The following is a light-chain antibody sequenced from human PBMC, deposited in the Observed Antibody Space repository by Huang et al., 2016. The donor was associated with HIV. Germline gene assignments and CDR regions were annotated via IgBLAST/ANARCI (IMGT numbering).Light chain of an antibody. CDR3: QQYSTYPYT. CDR2: DAA. Sequence: DIQMTQSPSTLSASVGDRVTITCRASQSINNWFAWSQQKEGRAPNLLIYDAATLENGVPSRFSCSGSGTEFTLTISSLQPDDFATYYCQQYSTYPYTFGRGTKLDI. CDR1: QSINNW. J-gene: IGKJ2*01. V-gene: IGKV1-5*01.